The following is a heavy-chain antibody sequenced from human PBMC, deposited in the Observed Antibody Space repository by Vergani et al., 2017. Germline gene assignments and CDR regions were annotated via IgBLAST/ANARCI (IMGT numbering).Heavy chain of an antibody. D-gene: IGHD3-16*02. Sequence: QVQLVQSGAEVKKPGASVKVSCKASGYTFTSYAMHWVRQATGQRLEWMGWFNAGNGNTKYSQKFQGRVPITRDTSASTAYMELSSLRSEDTAVYYCAREGFYDYVWGSYRLRGGYYFDYWGQGTLVTVSS. J-gene: IGHJ4*02. CDR1: GYTFTSYA. CDR2: FNAGNGNT. V-gene: IGHV1-3*01. CDR3: AREGFYDYVWGSYRLRGGYYFDY.